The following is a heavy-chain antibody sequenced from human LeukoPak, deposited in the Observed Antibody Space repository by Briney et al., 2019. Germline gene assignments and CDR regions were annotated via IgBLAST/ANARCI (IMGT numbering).Heavy chain of an antibody. CDR2: INTDGSST. Sequence: PGGSLRLSCAASGFTLSRYWRDWDRQARGKGLVWVSRINTDGSSTNYANSVQGRFTISRDNANNTLYLEMNSLRAEDTAVYYCANNYDFWSGYTPRFDFWGQGTLVTVSS. V-gene: IGHV3-74*01. CDR3: ANNYDFWSGYTPRFDF. J-gene: IGHJ4*02. CDR1: GFTLSRYW. D-gene: IGHD3-3*01.